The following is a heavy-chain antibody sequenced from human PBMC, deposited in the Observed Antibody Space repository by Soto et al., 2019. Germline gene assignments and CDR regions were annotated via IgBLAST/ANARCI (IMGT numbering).Heavy chain of an antibody. CDR3: ARVRYCSGGSCYPRFDP. CDR2: IYYSGST. V-gene: IGHV4-31*03. CDR1: GGSISSGGYY. J-gene: IGHJ5*02. Sequence: QVQLQESGPGLVKPSQTLSLTCTVSGGSISSGGYYWSWIRQHPGKGLEWIRYIYYSGSTYYNPCLKSRVTISVDTSKNQFSPKLSSVTAADTAVYYCARVRYCSGGSCYPRFDPWGQGTLVTVSS. D-gene: IGHD2-15*01.